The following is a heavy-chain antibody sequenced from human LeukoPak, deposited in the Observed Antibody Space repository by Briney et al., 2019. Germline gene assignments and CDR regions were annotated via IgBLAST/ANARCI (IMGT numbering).Heavy chain of an antibody. D-gene: IGHD3-3*01. CDR2: INPSGGST. V-gene: IGHV1-46*01. CDR3: ARALPGGRGIFGVVIKGYFDY. CDR1: GYTFTSYY. J-gene: IGHJ4*02. Sequence: ASVKVSCKASGYTFTSYYMHWVRQAPGQGLEWMGIINPSGGSTSYAQKFQGRVTMTRDTSTSTVYMELSSLRSEDTAVYYCARALPGGRGIFGVVIKGYFDYWGQGTLVTVSS.